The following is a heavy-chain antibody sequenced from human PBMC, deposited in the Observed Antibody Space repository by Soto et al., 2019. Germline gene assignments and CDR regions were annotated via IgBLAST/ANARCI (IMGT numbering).Heavy chain of an antibody. V-gene: IGHV4-30-2*01. CDR2: IYHSGST. CDR1: GCSISSGGYS. J-gene: IGHJ3*02. Sequence: TLCLTCSVSGCSISSGGYSWSWIRQPPGKGLEWIGYIYHSGSTYYNPSLKSRVTISVDRSKNQFSLKLSSVTAADTAVYYCASTYCGGDCYSRLGAFDIWGQGTMVTVSS. D-gene: IGHD2-21*02. CDR3: ASTYCGGDCYSRLGAFDI.